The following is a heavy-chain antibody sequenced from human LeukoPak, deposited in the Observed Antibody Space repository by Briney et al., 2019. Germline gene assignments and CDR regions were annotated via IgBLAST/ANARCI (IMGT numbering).Heavy chain of an antibody. Sequence: QPGGSLRLSCAASGFTFSSYEMNWVRQAPGKGLEWVSYISSSGSTIYYADSVKGRFTISRDNAKNSLYLQMNSLRAEDTALYYCAKDTSYCSGGSCYFWFDPWGQGTLVTVSS. CDR1: GFTFSSYE. CDR2: ISSSGSTI. V-gene: IGHV3-48*03. J-gene: IGHJ5*02. CDR3: AKDTSYCSGGSCYFWFDP. D-gene: IGHD2-15*01.